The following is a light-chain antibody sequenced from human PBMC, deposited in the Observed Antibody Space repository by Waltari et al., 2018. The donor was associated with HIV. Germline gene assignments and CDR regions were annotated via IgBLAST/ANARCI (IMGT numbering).Light chain of an antibody. J-gene: IGKJ1*01. Sequence: DIVMTQSPLSLPVILGEPASISCRSSQSLLHSTGKNYLDWYLQKPGQSPQLLIYLGSNRASGVPDRFSGSGSGTDFTLKISRVQAEDVGVYYCMQALQTPRTFGQGTKVEIK. CDR3: MQALQTPRT. CDR2: LGS. V-gene: IGKV2-28*01. CDR1: QSLLHSTGKNY.